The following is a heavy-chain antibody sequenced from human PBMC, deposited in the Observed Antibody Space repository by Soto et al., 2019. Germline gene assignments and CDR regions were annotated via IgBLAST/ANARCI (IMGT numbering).Heavy chain of an antibody. Sequence: VKVSCKASGYTFTSYYMHWVRQAPGQGLEWMGIINPSGGSTSYAQKFQGRVTMTRDTSTSTVYMELSSLRSEDTAVYYCARGDCSSTSCYILFDYWGQGTLVTVSS. CDR1: GYTFTSYY. CDR3: ARGDCSSTSCYILFDY. CDR2: INPSGGST. J-gene: IGHJ4*02. V-gene: IGHV1-46*01. D-gene: IGHD2-2*02.